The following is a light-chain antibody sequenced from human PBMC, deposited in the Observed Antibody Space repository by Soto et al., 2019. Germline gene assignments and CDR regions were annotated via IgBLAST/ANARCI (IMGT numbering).Light chain of an antibody. J-gene: IGKJ3*01. CDR2: GAS. CDR3: QQAYSIPFT. Sequence: DIQMTQSPSSVSASVGDTVTITCRASQGISSWLAWYQQKPGKAPNLLIYGASNLQSGVPPSLSGSRSETDFTVTTSTVQAEDCGTYYCQQAYSIPFTFRPGTKVDIK. CDR1: QGISSW. V-gene: IGKV1-12*02.